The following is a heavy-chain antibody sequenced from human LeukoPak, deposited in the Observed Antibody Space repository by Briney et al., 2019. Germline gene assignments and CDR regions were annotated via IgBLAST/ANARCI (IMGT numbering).Heavy chain of an antibody. J-gene: IGHJ5*02. CDR3: ARLNYDSSGMNWFDP. Sequence: ASVKVSCKASGYTFTGYYMHWVRQAPGQGLEWMGWISAYNGNTNYAQKLQGRVTMTTDTSTSTAYMELRSLRSDDTAVYYCARLNYDSSGMNWFDPWGQGTLVTVSS. D-gene: IGHD3-22*01. CDR2: ISAYNGNT. V-gene: IGHV1-18*04. CDR1: GYTFTGYY.